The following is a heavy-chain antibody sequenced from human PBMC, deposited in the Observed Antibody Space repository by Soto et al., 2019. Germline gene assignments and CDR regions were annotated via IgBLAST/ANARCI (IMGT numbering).Heavy chain of an antibody. CDR3: ARGEITIFGVVIAHDALDI. Sequence: SETLSLTCAVYGGSFSGYYWSWIRQPPGKGLEWIGEINHSGGTNYNPSLKSRVTISVDTSKNQFSLKLSSVTAADTAVYYCARGEITIFGVVIAHDALDIWGQGTMVTVSS. CDR1: GGSFSGYY. CDR2: INHSGGT. V-gene: IGHV4-34*01. J-gene: IGHJ3*02. D-gene: IGHD3-3*01.